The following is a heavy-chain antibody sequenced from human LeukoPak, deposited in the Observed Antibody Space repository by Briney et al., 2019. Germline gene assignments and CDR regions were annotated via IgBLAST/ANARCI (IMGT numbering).Heavy chain of an antibody. CDR1: GYSTSA. V-gene: IGHV1-18*01. J-gene: IGHJ4*01. D-gene: IGHD3-9*01. CDR3: AKDRTSLSESFLFDM. CDR2: ISYNGNT. Sequence: ASVKVSCKASGYSTSAISWLRQAAGQGLEWLGWISYNGNTDYARQFQGRISMTTDRFTNAAYLERRRLRTDDTAVYYCAKDRTSLSESFLFDMWGHGNLVTVSS.